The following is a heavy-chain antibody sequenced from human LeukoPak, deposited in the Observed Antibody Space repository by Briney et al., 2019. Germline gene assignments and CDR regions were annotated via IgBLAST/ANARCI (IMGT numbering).Heavy chain of an antibody. CDR1: GGTFSSYA. V-gene: IGHV1-69*05. J-gene: IGHJ4*02. CDR2: IIPIFGTA. Sequence: ASVKVSCRASGGTFSSYAISWVRQAPGQGLEWMGGIIPIFGTANYEQKFQGRVTITTDESTSTAYMELSSLRSEDTAVYYCARERVAGYYFDYWGQGTLVTVSS. D-gene: IGHD6-13*01. CDR3: ARERVAGYYFDY.